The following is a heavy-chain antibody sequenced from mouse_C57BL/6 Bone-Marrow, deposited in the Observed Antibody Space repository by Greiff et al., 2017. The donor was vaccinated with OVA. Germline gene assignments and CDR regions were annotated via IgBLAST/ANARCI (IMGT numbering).Heavy chain of an antibody. CDR3: ANGSSSWFAY. Sequence: EVKLMESGGGLVKPGGSLKLSCAASGFTFSSYAMSWVRQTPEKRLEWVATISDGGSYTYYPDNVKGRFTISRDNAKNNLYLQMSHLKSEDTAMYYCANGSSSWFAYWGQGTLVTVSA. J-gene: IGHJ3*01. CDR1: GFTFSSYA. CDR2: ISDGGSYT. D-gene: IGHD1-1*01. V-gene: IGHV5-4*03.